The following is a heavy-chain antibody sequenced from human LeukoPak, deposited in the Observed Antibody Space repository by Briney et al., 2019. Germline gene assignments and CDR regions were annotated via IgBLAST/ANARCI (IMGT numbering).Heavy chain of an antibody. CDR1: GGTFSSYA. CDR3: ARDLGHGGSYYMDV. D-gene: IGHD1-26*01. CDR2: IIPIFGTA. V-gene: IGHV1-69*05. Sequence: SVKVSCKASGGTFSSYAISWVRQAPGQGLEWMGRIIPIFGTANYAQKFQGRVTITTDESTSTAYMELSSLRSEDTAVYYCARDLGHGGSYYMDVWGRGTTVTVSS. J-gene: IGHJ6*03.